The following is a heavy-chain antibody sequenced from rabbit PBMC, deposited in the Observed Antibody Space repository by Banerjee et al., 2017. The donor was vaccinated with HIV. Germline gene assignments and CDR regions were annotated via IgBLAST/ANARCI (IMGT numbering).Heavy chain of an antibody. CDR2: IDPVFGST. J-gene: IGHJ4*01. CDR3: ARTHYSGASYFWL. D-gene: IGHD8-1*01. V-gene: IGHV1S47*01. CDR1: GFDFSSYG. Sequence: QEQVEESGGDLVQPGGSLKLSCKASGFDFSSYGVSWVRQAPGKGLEWIGYIDPVFGSTYYASWVNGRFTISSHNAQNTLYLQLNSLTAADTATYFCARTHYSGASYFWLWGPGTLVTVS.